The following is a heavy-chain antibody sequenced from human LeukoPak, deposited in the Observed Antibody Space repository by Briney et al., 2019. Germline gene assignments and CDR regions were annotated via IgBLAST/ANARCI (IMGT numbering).Heavy chain of an antibody. Sequence: PSDTLSLPCTVSGGPISRYYWLWIRQPPGKGLEWIGYNYYSWCHNLHPSLKSRVTISVDTSKNQFSLKLRSVTAADTAVYYCASTSEGYCSGGSCYATPYFDYWGQGTLVTVSS. D-gene: IGHD2-15*01. J-gene: IGHJ4*02. CDR2: NYYSWCH. CDR1: GGPISRYY. CDR3: ASTSEGYCSGGSCYATPYFDY. V-gene: IGHV4-59*07.